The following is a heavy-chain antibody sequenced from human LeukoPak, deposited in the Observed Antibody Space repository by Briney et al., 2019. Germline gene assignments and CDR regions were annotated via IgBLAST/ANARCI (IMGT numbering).Heavy chain of an antibody. J-gene: IGHJ5*02. CDR1: GFTFSCYS. CDR2: LSTSSSHM. CDR3: ARGSEWELLSCDH. D-gene: IGHD1-26*01. V-gene: IGHV3-21*01. Sequence: GGSLRLSCAAYGFTFSCYSMNWVRQAPGKGLELVSSLSTSSSHMYYAYSVKGRFTISRDNARNSLYLQMNSLRAEDTAVYYCARGSEWELLSCDHWGQGTLVTVSS.